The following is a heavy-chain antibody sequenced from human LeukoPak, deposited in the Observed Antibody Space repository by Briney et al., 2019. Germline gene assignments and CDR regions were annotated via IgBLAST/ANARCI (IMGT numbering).Heavy chain of an antibody. J-gene: IGHJ4*02. Sequence: SETLSLTCTVSGGSISSYYWSWIRQPAGKGLECIGRVYSSGSTNYNPSLKSRVTMSVDTSKNQFSLKLTSVTAADTAVYYCARGTWFYYDSSGYSDDWGQGTLVTVSS. D-gene: IGHD3-22*01. CDR1: GGSISSYY. CDR2: VYSSGST. CDR3: ARGTWFYYDSSGYSDD. V-gene: IGHV4-4*07.